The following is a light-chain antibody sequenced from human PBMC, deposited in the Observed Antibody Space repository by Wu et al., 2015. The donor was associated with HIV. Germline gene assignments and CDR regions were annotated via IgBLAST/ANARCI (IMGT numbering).Light chain of an antibody. CDR3: QHYNNWQT. CDR2: GAS. CDR1: QSVSSK. Sequence: EIVMTQSPATLSVSPGDTATLSCRASQSVSSKLVWYQQRPGQAPRLLIYGASTRATDIPARFSGSGFGTEFTLNISSIQSEDFAVYYCQHYNNWQTFGQGTKVEIK. J-gene: IGKJ1*01. V-gene: IGKV3-15*01.